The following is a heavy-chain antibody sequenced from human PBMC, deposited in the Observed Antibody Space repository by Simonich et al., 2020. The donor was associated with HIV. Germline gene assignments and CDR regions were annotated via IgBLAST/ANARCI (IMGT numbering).Heavy chain of an antibody. Sequence: QVQLVQSGTEVKKPGASVKVSCKASGYTFTGYSLHWVRQAPGQGLEWMGWINPNNGGTNDAQKVRGRVTMTRETSISTAYMELSRLRSDDTAIYVCARTLAARPFFDYWGQGTLVTVSS. V-gene: IGHV1-2*02. J-gene: IGHJ4*02. D-gene: IGHD6-6*01. CDR3: ARTLAARPFFDY. CDR1: GYTFTGYS. CDR2: INPNNGGT.